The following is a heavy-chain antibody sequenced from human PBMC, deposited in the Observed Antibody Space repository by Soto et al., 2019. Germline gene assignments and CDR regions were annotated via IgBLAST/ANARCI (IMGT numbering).Heavy chain of an antibody. CDR3: TPTVTLRGFDY. CDR1: GFTFSGSA. D-gene: IGHD4-17*01. J-gene: IGHJ4*02. Sequence: EVQLVESGGGLVQPGGSVKLSCAASGFTFSGSAMHWVRQTSGKGLEWVGRIRTKANDYATVYSASVKGRFTISRDDSKNTAYLQMSSLRPEDTALYYCTPTVTLRGFDYWGQGTLVTVSS. V-gene: IGHV3-73*02. CDR2: IRTKANDYAT.